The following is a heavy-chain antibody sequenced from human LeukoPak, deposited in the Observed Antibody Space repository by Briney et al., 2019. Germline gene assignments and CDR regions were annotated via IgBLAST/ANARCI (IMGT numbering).Heavy chain of an antibody. CDR2: ISGSGGST. CDR3: ARGGPLFRGYYMGDY. D-gene: IGHD3-3*01. V-gene: IGHV3-23*01. CDR1: GFTFSSYA. Sequence: GGSLRLSCAASGFTFSSYAMSWARQAPGKGLEWVSAISGSGGSTYYADSVKGRFTISRDNSKNTLYLQMNSLRAEDTAVYYCARGGPLFRGYYMGDYWGQGTLVTVSS. J-gene: IGHJ4*02.